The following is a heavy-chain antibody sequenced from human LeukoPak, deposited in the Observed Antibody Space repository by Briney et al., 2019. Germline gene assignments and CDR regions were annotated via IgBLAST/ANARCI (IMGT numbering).Heavy chain of an antibody. J-gene: IGHJ6*02. Sequence: SETLSLTCTVSGGFISSYYWSWIRQPPGKGLEWIGYINYSGSTNYNPSLKSRVTISVDKSKNQFSLKLSSVTAADTAVYYCARWAVAYNYYGMDVWGQGTTVTVSS. CDR1: GGFISSYY. CDR3: ARWAVAYNYYGMDV. D-gene: IGHD4-23*01. CDR2: INYSGST. V-gene: IGHV4-59*12.